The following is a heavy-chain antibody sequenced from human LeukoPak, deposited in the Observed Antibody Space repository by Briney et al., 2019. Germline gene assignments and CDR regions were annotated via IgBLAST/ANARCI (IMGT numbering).Heavy chain of an antibody. CDR3: AKSWRNSSGWYGLFDY. Sequence: PGGSLRLSCAASGFTFSSYAMSWVRQAPGKGLEWVSCISAGGGGTYYADTVKGRLAISRDNSKNRLYLQMNSLRAEDTAVYYCAKSWRNSSGWYGLFDYWGQGTLVTVSS. D-gene: IGHD6-19*01. CDR2: ISAGGGGT. J-gene: IGHJ4*02. CDR1: GFTFSSYA. V-gene: IGHV3-23*01.